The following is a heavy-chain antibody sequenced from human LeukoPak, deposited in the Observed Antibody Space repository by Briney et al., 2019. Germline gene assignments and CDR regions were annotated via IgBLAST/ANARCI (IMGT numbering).Heavy chain of an antibody. J-gene: IGHJ4*02. CDR1: GGSISSYY. V-gene: IGHV4-59*01. Sequence: SETLSLTCTVSGGSISSYYWTWIRQIPGKGLEWIGYIYYTGTTNYNPLFESRATISVDTSKNQFSLKLTSVTAADTAVYFCARGEDFERYYLAYWGQGTLVTVSS. D-gene: IGHD3-9*01. CDR3: ARGEDFERYYLAY. CDR2: IYYTGTT.